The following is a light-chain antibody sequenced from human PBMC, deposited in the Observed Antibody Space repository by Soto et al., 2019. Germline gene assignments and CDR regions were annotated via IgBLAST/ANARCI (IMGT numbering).Light chain of an antibody. CDR3: CSYAGTYTYV. J-gene: IGLJ1*01. CDR1: STDIGGYDY. Sequence: QSALTQPPSASGSPGQSVTISCTGTSTDIGGYDYVSWYQHLPGKAPKLMIYEVTKRPSGVPDRFSGSKSGNTASLTVSGLQAEDESDYYCCSYAGTYTYVFGTGTKLTVL. V-gene: IGLV2-8*01. CDR2: EVT.